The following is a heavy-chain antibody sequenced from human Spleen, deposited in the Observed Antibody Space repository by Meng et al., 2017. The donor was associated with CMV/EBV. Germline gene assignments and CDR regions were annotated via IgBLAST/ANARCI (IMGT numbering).Heavy chain of an antibody. CDR1: GGSFSGYY. J-gene: IGHJ5*02. CDR3: ARGGPINWFDP. V-gene: IGHV4-34*01. Sequence: GSLRLSCAVYGGSFSGYYWSWIRQPPGKGLEWIGEINHSGSTNYNPSLKSRVTISVDTSKNQFSLKLSSVTAADTAVYYCARGGPINWFDPWGQGTLVTVSS. CDR2: INHSGST.